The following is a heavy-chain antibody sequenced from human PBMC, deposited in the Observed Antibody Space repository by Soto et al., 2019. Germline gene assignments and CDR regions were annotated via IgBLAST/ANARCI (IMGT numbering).Heavy chain of an antibody. Sequence: PGGSLGLSCAASGFTFSYYALHWVRRAPGKGLEWVSSISGIRDYIRYADSVKGRFTISRDNAKTSLYLQMNSLTAEDTAVYYCAREGVHNYNEYYFDYWGQGALVTVSS. V-gene: IGHV3-21*06. CDR2: ISGIRDYI. CDR3: AREGVHNYNEYYFDY. D-gene: IGHD3-22*01. J-gene: IGHJ4*02. CDR1: GFTFSYYA.